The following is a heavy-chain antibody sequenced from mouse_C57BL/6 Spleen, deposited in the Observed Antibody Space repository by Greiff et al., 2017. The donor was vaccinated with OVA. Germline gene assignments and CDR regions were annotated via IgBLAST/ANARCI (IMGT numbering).Heavy chain of an antibody. D-gene: IGHD1-1*01. CDR2: ISNLAYSL. Sequence: DVKLVESGGGLVQPGGSLKLSCAASGFTFSDYGMAWVRQAPRTGLEWVAFISNLAYSLYYAATVTGRFTISRENAKNTLYLEMSSLRSEDTAMYYCSSDYYGSSSHWYFDVWGTGTTVTVSS. CDR3: SSDYYGSSSHWYFDV. CDR1: GFTFSDYG. J-gene: IGHJ1*03. V-gene: IGHV5-15*01.